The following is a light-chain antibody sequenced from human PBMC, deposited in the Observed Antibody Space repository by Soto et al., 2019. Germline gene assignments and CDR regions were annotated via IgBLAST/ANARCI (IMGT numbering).Light chain of an antibody. Sequence: DVELTQSPLSLPVTLGQPASISCRSSQSLVSSDGNTYLNWFQQRPGQPPRRLIYKVSNRDSGVPDRFSGSGSGTAFTLKISRLEAEDVGVYYCMQGTHWPLTFGGGTKVEIK. V-gene: IGKV2-30*01. CDR1: QSLVSSDGNTY. CDR3: MQGTHWPLT. CDR2: KVS. J-gene: IGKJ4*01.